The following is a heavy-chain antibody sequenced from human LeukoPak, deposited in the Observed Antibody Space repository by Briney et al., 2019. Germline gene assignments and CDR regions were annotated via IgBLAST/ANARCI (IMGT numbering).Heavy chain of an antibody. CDR2: IRSKANSYAT. J-gene: IGHJ4*02. CDR1: GFTFSSYA. CDR3: TRPTVGYCSSTSCPIGI. Sequence: GGSLRLSCAASGFTFSSYAMSWVRQASGKGLEWVGRIRSKANSYATAYAASVKGRFTISRDDSKNTAYLQMNSLKTEDTAVYYCTRPTVGYCSSTSCPIGIWGQGTLVTVSS. V-gene: IGHV3-73*01. D-gene: IGHD2-2*01.